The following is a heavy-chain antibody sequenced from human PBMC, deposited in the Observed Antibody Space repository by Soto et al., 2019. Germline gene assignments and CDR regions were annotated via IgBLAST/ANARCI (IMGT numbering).Heavy chain of an antibody. J-gene: IGHJ4*02. D-gene: IGHD2-2*01. CDR1: GYSFTSYW. V-gene: IGHV5-51*01. Sequence: PGEPPKISCKSSGYSFTSYWIGWARQIPGKGLEWMGTIYPGDSDTRYSPSFQGQVTISADKSVSTAYLQWSSLKASDTAMYYCARPVYYTSWGEGTIDYWGQGTLVTVSS. CDR2: IYPGDSDT. CDR3: ARPVYYTSWGEGTIDY.